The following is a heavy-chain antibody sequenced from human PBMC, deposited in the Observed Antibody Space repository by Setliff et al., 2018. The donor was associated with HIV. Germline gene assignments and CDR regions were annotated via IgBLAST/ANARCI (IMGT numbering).Heavy chain of an antibody. CDR1: GRSISSYY. J-gene: IGHJ3*02. D-gene: IGHD3-16*02. V-gene: IGHV4-59*08. CDR2: IYYSGSP. Sequence: SETLSLTCTVSGRSISSYYWSWIRQPPGKGLEWIGYIYYSGSPNYNPSLKSRVTISVDTSRNQFSLKLSSVTAADTAVYYCARHMGRAYYDYAGGSYRRGDAFDIWGLGTMVTVSS. CDR3: ARHMGRAYYDYAGGSYRRGDAFDI.